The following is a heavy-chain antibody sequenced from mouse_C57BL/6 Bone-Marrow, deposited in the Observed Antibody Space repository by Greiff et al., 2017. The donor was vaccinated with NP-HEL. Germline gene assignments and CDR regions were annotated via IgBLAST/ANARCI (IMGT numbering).Heavy chain of an antibody. D-gene: IGHD1-1*01. J-gene: IGHJ1*03. V-gene: IGHV7-1*01. Sequence: EVKLMESGGGLVQSGRSLRLSCATSGFTFSDFYMEWVRQAPGKGLEWIAASRNKANDYTTEYSASVKGRFIVSRDTSQSILYLQMNALRAEDTSIYYCARDSHYYYGYFDVWGTGTTVTVSS. CDR1: GFTFSDFY. CDR3: ARDSHYYYGYFDV. CDR2: SRNKANDYTT.